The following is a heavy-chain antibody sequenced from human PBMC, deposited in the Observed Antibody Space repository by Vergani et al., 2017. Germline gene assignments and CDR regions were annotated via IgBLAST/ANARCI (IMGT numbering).Heavy chain of an antibody. D-gene: IGHD2-2*01. CDR3: AKAYVPDASALVVPAAVDF. CDR2: ISGSGGST. CDR1: GFTFGDYA. J-gene: IGHJ4*02. V-gene: IGHV3-23*04. Sequence: EVQLVESGGGLVQPGRSLRLSCTASGFTFGDYAMSWFRQAPGKGLEWVSAISGSGGSTYYADSVKGRFTISRDNSKNTLFLQMDSLRAEDTAIYYCAKAYVPDASALVVPAAVDFWGQGTLVTVSS.